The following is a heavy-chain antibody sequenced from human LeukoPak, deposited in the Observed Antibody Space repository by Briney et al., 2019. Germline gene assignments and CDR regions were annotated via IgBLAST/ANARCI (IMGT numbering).Heavy chain of an antibody. V-gene: IGHV6-1*01. CDR2: TYYKSKWYN. CDR1: GDIVSSNSAA. CDR3: SRDPAAAGYYYYYNLDV. J-gene: IGHJ6*02. Sequence: SQTLSLTCAISGDIVSSNSAAWNWIRQSPSRGLEWLGRTYYKSKWYNDYAISVKSRITINPDTSKNQFSLQLNSVTPEDTAVYYCSRDPAAAGYYYYYNLDVWGQGTMVTVSS. D-gene: IGHD6-13*01.